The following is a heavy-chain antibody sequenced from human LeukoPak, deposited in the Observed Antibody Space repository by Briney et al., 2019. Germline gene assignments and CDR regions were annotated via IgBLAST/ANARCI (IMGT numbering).Heavy chain of an antibody. V-gene: IGHV4-59*01. CDR3: ARGLSGYSGGDDAFDT. Sequence: SETLSLTCTVSGDSISSYYWTWIRQPPGKGLEWIGYIYYSGSTNYNPSLKIRVTMSVDTSKNQFSLKLSSVTAADTAMYYCARGLSGYSGGDDAFDTWGQGTMVPVSS. J-gene: IGHJ3*02. CDR1: GDSISSYY. CDR2: IYYSGST. D-gene: IGHD2-21*01.